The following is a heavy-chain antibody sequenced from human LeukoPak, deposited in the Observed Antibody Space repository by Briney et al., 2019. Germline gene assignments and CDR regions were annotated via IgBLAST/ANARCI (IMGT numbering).Heavy chain of an antibody. CDR2: LYPGDSDT. CDR3: ARSAWYSSGWFSKDY. J-gene: IGHJ4*02. Sequence: GESLKISCKVSGYTFTNNWIGWVRQKPGKGLEWMGILYPGDSDTRYSPSFQGQVTISADKSISTAYLQWSSLKASDTAMYYCARSAWYSSGWFSKDYWGQGTLVTVSS. CDR1: GYTFTNNW. V-gene: IGHV5-51*01. D-gene: IGHD6-19*01.